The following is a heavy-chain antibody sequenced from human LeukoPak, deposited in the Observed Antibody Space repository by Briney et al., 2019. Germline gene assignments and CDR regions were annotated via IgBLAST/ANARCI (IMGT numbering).Heavy chain of an antibody. D-gene: IGHD3-10*01. J-gene: IGHJ6*03. V-gene: IGHV4-39*01. CDR2: IYYSGSP. CDR1: GGSISSSSDY. Sequence: SETLSLPCTVSGGSISSSSDYWGWIRQPPGKGLEWIGRIYYSGSPYYNPSLKSHVTISVGTSKNQFSLKLSSVTAADTAVYYCARLSFGPYYYYDMDVWGKGTTVTVSS. CDR3: ARLSFGPYYYYDMDV.